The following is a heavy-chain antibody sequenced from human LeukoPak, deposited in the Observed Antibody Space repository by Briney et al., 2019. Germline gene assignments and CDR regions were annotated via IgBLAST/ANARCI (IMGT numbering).Heavy chain of an antibody. D-gene: IGHD1-26*01. CDR2: ISAYNGNT. V-gene: IGHV1-18*01. Sequence: ASVKVSCKASGYTFTSYGMSWVRQAPGQGLGWMGWISAYNGNTNYAQKLQGRVTMTTDTSTSTAYMELRSLRSDDTAVYYCARDRKGGSYLSFDYYYGMDVWAKGPRSPSP. J-gene: IGHJ6*02. CDR3: ARDRKGGSYLSFDYYYGMDV. CDR1: GYTFTSYG.